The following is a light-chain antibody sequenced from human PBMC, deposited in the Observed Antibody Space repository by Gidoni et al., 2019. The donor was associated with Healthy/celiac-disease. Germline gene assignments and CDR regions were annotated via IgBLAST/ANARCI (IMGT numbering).Light chain of an antibody. Sequence: QSVLTQPPSASGTPGQRVTISCSGSSSNIGSNTVNWYQQLPGTAPKLLIYRNNQRPSGVPDRFSGSKSGTSASLAISGLQSEDEADYYCAAWDDSLNGSPFGTGTKVTVL. J-gene: IGLJ1*01. CDR3: AAWDDSLNGSP. CDR2: RNN. CDR1: SSNIGSNT. V-gene: IGLV1-44*01.